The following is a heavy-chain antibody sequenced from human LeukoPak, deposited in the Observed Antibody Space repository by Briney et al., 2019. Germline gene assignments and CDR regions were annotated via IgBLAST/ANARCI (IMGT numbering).Heavy chain of an antibody. CDR2: IIPTLGIA. D-gene: IGHD3-22*01. Sequence: SVKVSCKASGGTFSSYAISWVRQAPGQGLEWMGRIIPTLGIANYAQKFQGRVTITADKSTSTAYMELSSLRSEDTAVYYCARDNYYDSSGYYDWGQGTLDTVSS. CDR1: GGTFSSYA. CDR3: ARDNYYDSSGYYD. V-gene: IGHV1-69*04. J-gene: IGHJ4*02.